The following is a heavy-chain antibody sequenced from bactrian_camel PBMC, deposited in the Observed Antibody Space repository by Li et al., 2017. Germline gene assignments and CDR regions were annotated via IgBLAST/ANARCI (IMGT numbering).Heavy chain of an antibody. V-gene: IGHV3S31*01. CDR3: AKEGVGSWDFRH. CDR1: GFTFSSVT. Sequence: VQLVESGGGLVQPGGSLRLSCAASGFTFSSVTMTWVRQAPGKGLEWVSLITGDGGMLDYAHSVRGRFTISRDNAKNTLYLQFNSLKTEDTAMYYCAKEGVGSWDFRHWGQGTQVTVS. CDR2: ITGDGGML. J-gene: IGHJ4*01. D-gene: IGHD6*01.